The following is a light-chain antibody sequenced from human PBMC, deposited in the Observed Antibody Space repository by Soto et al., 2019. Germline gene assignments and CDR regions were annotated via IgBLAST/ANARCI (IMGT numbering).Light chain of an antibody. CDR3: QQYSDSVLT. Sequence: EIVLTQSPATLSLSPGERATLSCRASQTLTSNYIAWYQQKPGQAPMLLIHGAASRASGIPDRFSGSGSGTDVTLTISRLEPEDFAVYYCQQYSDSVLTFGGGTKVEIK. CDR1: QTLTSNY. V-gene: IGKV3-20*01. CDR2: GAA. J-gene: IGKJ4*01.